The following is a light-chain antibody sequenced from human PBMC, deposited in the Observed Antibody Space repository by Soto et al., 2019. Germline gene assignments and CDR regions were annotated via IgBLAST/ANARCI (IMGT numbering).Light chain of an antibody. V-gene: IGLV2-14*01. CDR3: CSYTSSSTVV. CDR1: SSDVGGHDS. Sequence: QSALTQPASVSGSPGQTFTISCTGTSSDVGGHDSVSWYQHNPGKAPKLMIYNVRNRPSGVSNRFSASKSGNTASLTISGLQAEDEADYYCCSYTSSSTVVFGTGTKLTVL. CDR2: NVR. J-gene: IGLJ1*01.